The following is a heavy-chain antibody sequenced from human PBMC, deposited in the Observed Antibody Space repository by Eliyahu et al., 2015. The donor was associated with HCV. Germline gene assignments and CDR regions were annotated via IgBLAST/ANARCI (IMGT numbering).Heavy chain of an antibody. CDR2: ISYDGSNK. CDR3: ARDPLTNSGTNSEGLDY. J-gene: IGHJ4*02. D-gene: IGHD2-8*01. CDR1: GFTFSXYA. Sequence: QVQLVESGGGVVQPGRSLXLSCAASGFTFSXYAMHWVRQAPGKGLGWVAVISYDGSNKYYADSVKGRFTISRDNSKNTLYLQMDSLRAEDTAVYYCARDPLTNSGTNSEGLDYWGQGTLVTVSS. V-gene: IGHV3-30-3*01.